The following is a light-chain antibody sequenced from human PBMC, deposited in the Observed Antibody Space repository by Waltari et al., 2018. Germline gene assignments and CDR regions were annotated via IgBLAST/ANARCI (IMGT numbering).Light chain of an antibody. CDR2: GAS. Sequence: VILTQSPATLSLSPGERATLSCRASQSVANYLAWYQQKPGQAPRLLIYGASNRPTGIPDRFSGTGSGTAFTLIISSLEPADFAVYYCQRYSDSPPTFGGGTKVEIK. J-gene: IGKJ4*01. V-gene: IGKV3-11*01. CDR1: QSVANY. CDR3: QRYSDSPPT.